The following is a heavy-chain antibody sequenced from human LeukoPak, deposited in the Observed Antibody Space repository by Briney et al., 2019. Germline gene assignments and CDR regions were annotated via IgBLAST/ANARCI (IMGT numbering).Heavy chain of an antibody. D-gene: IGHD5-12*01. CDR1: GDSVSSNSVA. CDR3: ARGWFRSGYDI. J-gene: IGHJ4*02. Sequence: SQTLSLTCAISGDSVSSNSVAWNWIRQSPSRDLEWLGRTYYQSKWHNDYSVSVRSRLTINPDTSKNQFSLQLNSVTPEDTAVYYCARGWFRSGYDIWSQGTLVTVSS. CDR2: TYYQSKWHN. V-gene: IGHV6-1*01.